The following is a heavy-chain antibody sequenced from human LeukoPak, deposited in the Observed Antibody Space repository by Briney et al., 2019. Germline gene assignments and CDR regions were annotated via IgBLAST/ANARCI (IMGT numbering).Heavy chain of an antibody. CDR3: ARVIPYYYYGMDV. J-gene: IGHJ6*02. D-gene: IGHD2-2*02. Sequence: ASVEVSCKASGYTFTSYGISWVRQAPGQGLEWMGWISAYNGNINYAQKLQGRVTMTTDTSTSTAYMELRSLRSDDTAVYYCARVIPYYYYGMDVWGQGTTVTVSS. CDR1: GYTFTSYG. CDR2: ISAYNGNI. V-gene: IGHV1-18*01.